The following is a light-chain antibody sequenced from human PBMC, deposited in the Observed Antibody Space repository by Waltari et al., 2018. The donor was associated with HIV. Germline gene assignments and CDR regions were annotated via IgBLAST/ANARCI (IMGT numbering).Light chain of an antibody. CDR2: AAS. CDR1: QGIASN. Sequence: DIQLTQTPSFLSASVGDRVTIPCRASQGIASNLAWYQQRPGKAPKLMIYAASTLQSGVPPRFRGSGSGTDFTLTISSLQPEDFATYYCQQLDDYPLAFGGGTEVEIK. J-gene: IGKJ4*01. CDR3: QQLDDYPLA. V-gene: IGKV1-9*01.